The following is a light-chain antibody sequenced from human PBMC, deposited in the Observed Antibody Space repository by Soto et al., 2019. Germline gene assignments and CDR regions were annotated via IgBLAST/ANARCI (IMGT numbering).Light chain of an antibody. J-gene: IGKJ2*01. CDR1: QSINSY. V-gene: IGKV1-39*01. CDR3: QQSYSTPYT. CDR2: TAS. Sequence: DIEMTQSPSSLSASVGDRVTITCRASQSINSYLNWYQQKPGKAPKLLIYTASSLQSGVPLRFSGSGSGTAFTLPISRLQPEDFPTYYCQQSYSTPYTFGPGAKLEIK.